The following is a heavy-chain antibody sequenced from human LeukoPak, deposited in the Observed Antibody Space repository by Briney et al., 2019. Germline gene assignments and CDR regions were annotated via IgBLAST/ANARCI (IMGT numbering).Heavy chain of an antibody. J-gene: IGHJ4*02. V-gene: IGHV1-46*01. D-gene: IGHD6-13*01. CDR3: VRAPRDSSTMLDY. CDR2: INPNDGST. Sequence: ASVKVSCKASGYTFTTYWIQWVRQAPGPGLEWVALINPNDGSTTYAHKFQGRVTMTRDTSTSTVYMDLSRLTSEDTAVYYCVRAPRDSSTMLDYWGQGTLVTVSS. CDR1: GYTFTTYW.